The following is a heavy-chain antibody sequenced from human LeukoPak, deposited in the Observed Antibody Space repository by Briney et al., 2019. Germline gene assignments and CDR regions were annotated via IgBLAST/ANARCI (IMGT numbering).Heavy chain of an antibody. D-gene: IGHD5-18*01. CDR1: GFTFSSYA. Sequence: GGSERLSCVASGFTFSSYAIHWVRQAPGKGLEWVAVISYDGSNKYYTDSVKGRFTISRDNAKNSLYMQMNSLRAEDTAVYYCAIDPGTVDTPMVPVWDYWGQGTVVTVAS. V-gene: IGHV3-30-3*01. J-gene: IGHJ4*02. CDR2: ISYDGSNK. CDR3: AIDPGTVDTPMVPVWDY.